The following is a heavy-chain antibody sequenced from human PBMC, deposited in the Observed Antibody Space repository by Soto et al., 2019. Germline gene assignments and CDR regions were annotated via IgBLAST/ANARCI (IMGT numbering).Heavy chain of an antibody. J-gene: IGHJ4*02. V-gene: IGHV3-23*01. D-gene: IGHD4-17*01. CDR2: ISGSGGST. CDR3: AKLDYGDYGGINY. CDR1: GFTFSNYA. Sequence: GGSLRLSCAASGFTFSNYAMTWVRQAPGKGLEWVSTISGSGGSTNYADSVVGRFTISRDNSKNTLYLQTNSLRAEDTAVYYCAKLDYGDYGGINYWGQGTLVTVSS.